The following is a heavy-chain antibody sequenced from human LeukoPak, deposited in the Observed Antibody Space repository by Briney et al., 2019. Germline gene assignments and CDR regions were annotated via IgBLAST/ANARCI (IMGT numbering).Heavy chain of an antibody. CDR1: GYTFSVNY. V-gene: IGHV1-2*02. Sequence: ASVTLSCMASGYTFSVNYIHWLRQAPGQGLEWMGWIDANNGDTKSAQKFQGRVTMSRDTSISTAYMDLSSLSPDDAAVYYCARDPSSVTLYFFDYWGQGTLVTVSS. CDR2: IDANNGDT. J-gene: IGHJ4*02. D-gene: IGHD4-11*01. CDR3: ARDPSSVTLYFFDY.